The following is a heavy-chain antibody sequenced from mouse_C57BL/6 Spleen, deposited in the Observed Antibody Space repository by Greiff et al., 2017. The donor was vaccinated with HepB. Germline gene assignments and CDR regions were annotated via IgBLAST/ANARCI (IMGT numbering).Heavy chain of an antibody. CDR1: GYTFTSYW. Sequence: VQLQESGAELVMPGASVKLSCKASGYTFTSYWMHWVKQRPGQGLEWIGEIDPSDSYTNYNQKFKGKSTLTVDKSSSTAYMQLSSLTSEDSAVYYCARGYGSTYGGYFDVWGTGTTVTVSS. J-gene: IGHJ1*03. CDR3: ARGYGSTYGGYFDV. CDR2: IDPSDSYT. D-gene: IGHD1-1*01. V-gene: IGHV1-69*01.